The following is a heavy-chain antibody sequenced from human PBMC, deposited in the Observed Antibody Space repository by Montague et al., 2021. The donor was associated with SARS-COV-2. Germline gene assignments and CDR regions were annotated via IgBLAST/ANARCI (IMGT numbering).Heavy chain of an antibody. V-gene: IGHV4-59*13. J-gene: IGHJ4*02. Sequence: SETLSLTCTVSGDSISSYYWSWIRQPPGKGLEWIGYIYYSGSTNYNPSLKSRVTISVDTSKNQFSLKLSSVTAADTAVYYCARDSHYYDSSGHFDYWGQGILVTVSS. CDR2: IYYSGST. CDR1: GDSISSYY. CDR3: ARDSHYYDSSGHFDY. D-gene: IGHD3-22*01.